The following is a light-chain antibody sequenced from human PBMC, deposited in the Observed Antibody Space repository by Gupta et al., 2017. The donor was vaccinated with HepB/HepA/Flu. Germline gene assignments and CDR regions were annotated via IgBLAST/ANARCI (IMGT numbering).Light chain of an antibody. CDR3: QQDDRSPGT. CDR1: QSLSSSY. Sequence: EIVLTQSPATLSFSPGEGATLSCGASQSLSSSYLAWFQQKDGLAPRLLIYDGSMRATGIPDRFSGSGSGTDFTLNISRLEPEDVAVYYCQQDDRSPGTFGQGTKLEIK. V-gene: IGKV3D-20*01. J-gene: IGKJ2*01. CDR2: DGS.